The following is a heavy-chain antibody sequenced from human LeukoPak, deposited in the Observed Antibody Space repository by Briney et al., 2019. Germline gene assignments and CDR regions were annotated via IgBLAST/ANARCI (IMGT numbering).Heavy chain of an antibody. CDR1: GGSISSGDYY. V-gene: IGHV4-30-4*08. CDR2: IYYSGST. J-gene: IGHJ3*02. Sequence: SQTLSLTCTVSGGSISSGDYYWSWIRHPPGKGLEWIGYIYYSGSTYYNPSLKSRVTISVDTSKNQFSLKLSSVTAADTAVYYCARDPAVDAFDIWGQGTMVTVSS. CDR3: ARDPAVDAFDI.